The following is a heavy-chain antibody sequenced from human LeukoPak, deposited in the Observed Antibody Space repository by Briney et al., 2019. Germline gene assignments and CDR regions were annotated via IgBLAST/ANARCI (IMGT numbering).Heavy chain of an antibody. V-gene: IGHV4-59*01. CDR2: IYYSGST. J-gene: IGHJ5*02. CDR3: ARVPPGDP. Sequence: SETLSLTCTVSGGPISSYYWSWIRQPPGKGLEWIGYIYYSGSTNYNPSLKSRVTISVDTSKNQFSLKLSSVTAADTAVYYCARVPPGDPWGQGTLVTVSS. CDR1: GGPISSYY.